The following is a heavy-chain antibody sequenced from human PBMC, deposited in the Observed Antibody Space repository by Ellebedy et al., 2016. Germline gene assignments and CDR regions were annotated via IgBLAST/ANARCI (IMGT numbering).Heavy chain of an antibody. J-gene: IGHJ4*02. CDR2: FDPEDGET. CDR1: GYTLTELS. Sequence: ASVKVSCKVSGYTLTELSMHWVRQAPGKGLEWMGGFDPEDGETIYAQKFQGRVTMTEDTSTDTAYMELSSLRSEDTAVYYCAVNYYGSGSYYGYFDYWGQGTLVTVSS. CDR3: AVNYYGSGSYYGYFDY. V-gene: IGHV1-24*01. D-gene: IGHD3-10*01.